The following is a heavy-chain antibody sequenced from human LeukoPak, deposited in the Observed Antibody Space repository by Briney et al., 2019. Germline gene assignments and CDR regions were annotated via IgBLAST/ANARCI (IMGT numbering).Heavy chain of an antibody. Sequence: GGSLRLSCAASGFTFSSYSMNWVRQAPGKGLEWVSSISSSSSYIYYADSVKGRFTISRDNAKNSLYLQMNSLRAEDTAVYYCARGPLSYSFPNPGGPEGAFDIWGQGTMVTVSS. CDR1: GFTFSSYS. CDR2: ISSSSSYI. D-gene: IGHD5-18*01. V-gene: IGHV3-21*01. CDR3: ARGPLSYSFPNPGGPEGAFDI. J-gene: IGHJ3*02.